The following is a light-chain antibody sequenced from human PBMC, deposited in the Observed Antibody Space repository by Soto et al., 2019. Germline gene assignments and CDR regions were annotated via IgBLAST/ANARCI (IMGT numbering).Light chain of an antibody. CDR2: AAS. CDR3: QQYGGSPRT. V-gene: IGKV3-20*01. J-gene: IGKJ1*01. Sequence: EIVLTQSPGTLSLSPGERATLSCRTSQSVNSNYLAWYQQLPGQAPRFLIYAASSRATGIPDRFSGSGSGTDFTLTISRLELEDFAVYYCQQYGGSPRTFGQGTKVDIK. CDR1: QSVNSNY.